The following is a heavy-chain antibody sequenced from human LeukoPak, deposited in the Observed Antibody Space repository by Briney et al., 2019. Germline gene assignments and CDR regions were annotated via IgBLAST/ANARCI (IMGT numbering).Heavy chain of an antibody. J-gene: IGHJ6*02. D-gene: IGHD1-1*01. CDR2: IYSGGST. Sequence: PGGSLRLSCAASGFTVSSNYMSWVRQAPGKGLEWVSVIYSGGSTYYADSVKGRFTISRDNSKNTLYLQMNSLRAEDTAVYYCAKLASERRGYYYGMDVWGQGTTVTVSS. CDR1: GFTVSSNY. CDR3: AKLASERRGYYYGMDV. V-gene: IGHV3-53*01.